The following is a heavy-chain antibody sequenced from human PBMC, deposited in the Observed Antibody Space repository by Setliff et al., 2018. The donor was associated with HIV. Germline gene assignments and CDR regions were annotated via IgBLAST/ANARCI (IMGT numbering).Heavy chain of an antibody. CDR2: ISGSGGST. CDR3: AKDGISGGAYPPYYFDY. Sequence: PGESLRPSCAASGFTFNTYAMSWVRQAPGKGLEWVSVISGSGGSTFYADSVKGRFTISRDNSKNTLYLQMNGLRVEDTAVYYCAKDGISGGAYPPYYFDYWGHGTLVTVSS. J-gene: IGHJ4*01. D-gene: IGHD2-15*01. CDR1: GFTFNTYA. V-gene: IGHV3-23*01.